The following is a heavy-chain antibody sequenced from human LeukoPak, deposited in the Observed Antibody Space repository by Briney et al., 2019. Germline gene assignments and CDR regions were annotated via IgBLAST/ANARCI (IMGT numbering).Heavy chain of an antibody. CDR1: GGSISYFY. CDR3: ARVSSGYCTNGVCYPNWFDP. J-gene: IGHJ5*02. Sequence: SETLSLTCTVSGGSISYFYWSWIRQPAGKGLEWIGRIYTSGSTNYNPSLKSRVSMSVDTSKKKFSLKLSSVTAADTAVYYCARVSSGYCTNGVCYPNWFDPWGQGTLVSVSS. CDR2: IYTSGST. V-gene: IGHV4-4*07. D-gene: IGHD2-8*01.